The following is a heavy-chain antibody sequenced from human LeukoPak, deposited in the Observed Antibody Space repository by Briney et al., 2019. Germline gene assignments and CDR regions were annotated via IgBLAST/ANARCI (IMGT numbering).Heavy chain of an antibody. V-gene: IGHV1-2*02. Sequence: ASVKVSCKASGYTFTGYYMHWVRQAPGQGLEWMGWINPNSGGTNYAQKFQGRVTMTRDTSISTAYMELSRLRSDDTAVYYCARDYTVTTDYYYYYMDVWGKGTTVTISS. D-gene: IGHD4-17*01. CDR3: ARDYTVTTDYYYYYMDV. J-gene: IGHJ6*03. CDR2: INPNSGGT. CDR1: GYTFTGYY.